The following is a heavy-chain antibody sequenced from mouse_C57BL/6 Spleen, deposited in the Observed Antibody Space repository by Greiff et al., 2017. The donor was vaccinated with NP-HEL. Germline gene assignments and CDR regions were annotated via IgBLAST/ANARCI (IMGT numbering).Heavy chain of an antibody. D-gene: IGHD2-5*01. CDR3: ARSGDYSNSWFAY. Sequence: LVESGAELVKPGASVKISCKASGYAFSSYWMNWVKQRPGKGLEWIGQIYPGDGDTNYNGKFKGKATLTADKSSSTAYMQLSSLTSEDSAVYFCARSGDYSNSWFAYWGQGTLVTVSA. V-gene: IGHV1-80*01. CDR2: IYPGDGDT. J-gene: IGHJ3*01. CDR1: GYAFSSYW.